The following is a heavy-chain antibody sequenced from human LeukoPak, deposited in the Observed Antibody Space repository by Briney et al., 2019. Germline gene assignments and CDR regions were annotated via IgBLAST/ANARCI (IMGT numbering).Heavy chain of an antibody. CDR2: ISYDGSNK. CDR3: AKDVGDSSGYFLIDY. CDR1: GFTFSSYG. V-gene: IGHV3-30*18. J-gene: IGHJ4*02. D-gene: IGHD3-22*01. Sequence: PGGSLRLSCAASGFTFSSYGMHWVRQAPGKGLEWVAVISYDGSNKYYADSVKGRFTISRDNSKNTLYLQMNSLRAEDTAVYYCAKDVGDSSGYFLIDYWGQGTLVTVPS.